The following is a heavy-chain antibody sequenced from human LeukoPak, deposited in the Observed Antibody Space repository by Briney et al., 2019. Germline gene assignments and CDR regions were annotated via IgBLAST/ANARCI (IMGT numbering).Heavy chain of an antibody. CDR3: ARSIAAGGNDAFDI. V-gene: IGHV1-69*13. D-gene: IGHD6-13*01. CDR2: IIPIFGTA. CDR1: GGTFSSYA. Sequence: SVKVSCKASGGTFSSYAISWVRQAPGQGLEWMGRIIPIFGTANYAQKFQGRVTITSDESTSTAYMELSSLRSEDTAVYYCARSIAAGGNDAFDIWGQGTMVTVSS. J-gene: IGHJ3*02.